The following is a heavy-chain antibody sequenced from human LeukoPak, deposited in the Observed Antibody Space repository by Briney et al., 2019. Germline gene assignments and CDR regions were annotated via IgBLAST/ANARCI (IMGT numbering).Heavy chain of an antibody. CDR2: ISAYNGNT. D-gene: IGHD3-3*01. CDR1: GYTFTSYG. Sequence: ASVKVSCKASGYTFTSYGISWVRQAPGQGLEWMGWISAYNGNTNYAQKLQGRVTMTTDTSTSTAYMELRSLRSDDTAVYYCARDSGYYDFWSGYQWYYYMDVLGKGTTVTVSS. CDR3: ARDSGYYDFWSGYQWYYYMDV. V-gene: IGHV1-18*01. J-gene: IGHJ6*03.